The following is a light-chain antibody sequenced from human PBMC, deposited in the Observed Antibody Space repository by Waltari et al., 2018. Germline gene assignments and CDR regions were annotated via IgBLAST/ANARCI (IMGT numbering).Light chain of an antibody. CDR3: HQRSDWPLT. Sequence: EIVLTQSPANLSLSPGERATLSCRTSQSVGTYLVWYQQKPGQAPRLLIYDASNRATGIPARFSGSGSGTDFTLTISYLEPEDFAVYYCHQRSDWPLTFGGGTKVEIK. J-gene: IGKJ4*01. CDR1: QSVGTY. CDR2: DAS. V-gene: IGKV3-11*01.